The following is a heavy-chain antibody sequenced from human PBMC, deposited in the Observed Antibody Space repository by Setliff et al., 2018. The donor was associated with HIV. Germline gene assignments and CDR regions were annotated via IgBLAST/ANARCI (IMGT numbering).Heavy chain of an antibody. D-gene: IGHD4-17*01. CDR1: GGSIRSYS. Sequence: SETLSLTCSVSGGSIRSYSWSWIRQPAGKDLEWIGRVSGSGTTNYNASLKSRVTMSVDTSKNHFSLKLSSVTAADTAMYYCAREGSEAVDYEANWFDPGGQGTLVTVSS. CDR3: AREGSEAVDYEANWFDP. V-gene: IGHV4-4*07. CDR2: VSGSGTT. J-gene: IGHJ5*02.